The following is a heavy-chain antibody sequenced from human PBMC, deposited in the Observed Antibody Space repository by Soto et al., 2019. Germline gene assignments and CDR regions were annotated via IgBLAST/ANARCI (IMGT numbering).Heavy chain of an antibody. V-gene: IGHV4-39*01. CDR3: ARLGISSSWYQGNWFDP. D-gene: IGHD6-13*01. CDR2: IYYSGST. J-gene: IGHJ5*02. CDR1: GGSISSSSYY. Sequence: SETLSLTCTVSGGSISSSSYYWGWIRQPPGKGLEWIGSIYYSGSTYYNPSLKSRVTISVDTSKNQFSLKLSSVTAADTAVYYCARLGISSSWYQGNWFDPWGQGTLVTVSS.